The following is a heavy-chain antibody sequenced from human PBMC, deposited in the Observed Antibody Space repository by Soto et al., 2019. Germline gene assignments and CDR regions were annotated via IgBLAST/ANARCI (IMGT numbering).Heavy chain of an antibody. J-gene: IGHJ4*01. Sequence: QVQLVQSGPEVKKPGTSVKVSCKASGFTVTNYYMHWLRLAPGQGPEWMGLINPAGDTTSFAPKFRGTVTVTRHTSTSTIYMEMRGLRSDDTAFYYCARDRTGGANFDYWGHGTLVTVS. CDR3: ARDRTGGANFDY. V-gene: IGHV1-46*03. CDR2: INPAGDTT. D-gene: IGHD1-26*01. CDR1: GFTVTNYY.